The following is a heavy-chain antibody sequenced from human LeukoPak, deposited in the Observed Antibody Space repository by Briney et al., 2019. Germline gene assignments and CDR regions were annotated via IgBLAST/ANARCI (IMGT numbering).Heavy chain of an antibody. Sequence: ASVKVSCKASGYTFTSYGISWVRQAPRQGLEWMGWISAYNGNTNYAQKLQGRVTMTTDTSTSTAYMELRSLRSDDTAVYYCAGVYCRSTSCYRGGLDYWGQGSLVTVSS. CDR3: AGVYCRSTSCYRGGLDY. CDR2: ISAYNGNT. CDR1: GYTFTSYG. V-gene: IGHV1-18*01. J-gene: IGHJ4*02. D-gene: IGHD2-2*01.